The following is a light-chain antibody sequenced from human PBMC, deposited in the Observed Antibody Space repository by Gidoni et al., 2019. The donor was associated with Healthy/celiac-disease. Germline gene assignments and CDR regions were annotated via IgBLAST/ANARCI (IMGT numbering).Light chain of an antibody. CDR3: QQYGSSPPLT. CDR1: QSVSSSY. J-gene: IGKJ4*01. CDR2: DAS. V-gene: IGKV3D-20*01. Sequence: EIVLTPSPATLSLSPAERATLSCGASQSVSSSYLALYQQKPGLAPRLLIYDASSRAPGIPHRIIGSGSGTEVTLTISRLVPEDFAVYYCQQYGSSPPLTFGRGTKVEIK.